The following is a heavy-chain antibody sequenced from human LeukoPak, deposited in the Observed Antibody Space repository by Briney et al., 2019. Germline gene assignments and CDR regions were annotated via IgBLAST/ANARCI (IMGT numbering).Heavy chain of an antibody. CDR1: GFTFSSYA. CDR2: ISYDGSNK. D-gene: IGHD3-9*01. Sequence: GGSLRLSCAASGFTFSSYAMHWVRQAPGKGLEWVAVISYDGSNKYYADSVKGRFTISRDNSKNTLYLQMNSLRAEDTAVYYCARGVLRYFDWPSLDYWGQGTLVTVSS. V-gene: IGHV3-30-3*01. J-gene: IGHJ4*02. CDR3: ARGVLRYFDWPSLDY.